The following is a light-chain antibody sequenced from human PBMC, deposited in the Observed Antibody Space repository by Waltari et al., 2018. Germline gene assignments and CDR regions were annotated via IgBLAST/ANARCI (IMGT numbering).Light chain of an antibody. CDR2: RTS. CDR3: QQYGSPLWS. J-gene: IGKJ1*01. V-gene: IGKV3-20*01. Sequence: EIVLLQSPDTLSLSPGERATTSCRASQTLSSSYLAWYQQKPRQAPRLLIYRTSSRATGIPDRFSGSGSGTDFSLTINRLEPEDSAVYYCQQYGSPLWSFGQGTKVEIK. CDR1: QTLSSSY.